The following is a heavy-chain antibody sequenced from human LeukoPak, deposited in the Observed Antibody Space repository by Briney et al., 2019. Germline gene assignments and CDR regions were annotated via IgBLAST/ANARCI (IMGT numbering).Heavy chain of an antibody. CDR2: IWYDGSNK. D-gene: IGHD5-18*01. Sequence: GRSLRLSCAASGFTFSNYGMQWVRQAPGKGLEWVAVIWYDGSNKYYADSVKGRFTISRDDSKNTLYLQMNSLRAEDTAVYYCARDRYSYGPRWGQGTLVTVSS. J-gene: IGHJ4*02. CDR3: ARDRYSYGPR. V-gene: IGHV3-33*01. CDR1: GFTFSNYG.